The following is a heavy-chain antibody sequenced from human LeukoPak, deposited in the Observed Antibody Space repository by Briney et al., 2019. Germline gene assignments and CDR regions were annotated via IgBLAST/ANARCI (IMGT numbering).Heavy chain of an antibody. CDR2: ISYDGSNK. J-gene: IGHJ6*03. Sequence: GGSLRLSCAASGFTFSSYAMHWVRQAPGKGLEGVAVISYDGSNKYYADSVKGRFTISRDNSKNTLYLQMNSLRAEDTAVYYCARDGVRPEGPYYMDVWGKGTTVTVSS. CDR1: GFTFSSYA. D-gene: IGHD3-16*01. V-gene: IGHV3-30-3*01. CDR3: ARDGVRPEGPYYMDV.